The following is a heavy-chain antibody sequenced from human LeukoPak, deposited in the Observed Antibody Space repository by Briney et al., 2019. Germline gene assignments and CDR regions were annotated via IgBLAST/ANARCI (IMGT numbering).Heavy chain of an antibody. CDR3: ARGKHDTTARY. J-gene: IGHJ4*02. Sequence: SETLSLTCAVSGDSVSSSNYYWSWIRQPPGKGLEWIGYIYYGGNTNYNPSLQSRVTISVDTSKSQFSLKLSSVTAADTAVYYCARGKHDTTARYWGQGTLVTVSS. CDR2: IYYGGNT. V-gene: IGHV4-61*01. CDR1: GDSVSSSNYY. D-gene: IGHD3-9*01.